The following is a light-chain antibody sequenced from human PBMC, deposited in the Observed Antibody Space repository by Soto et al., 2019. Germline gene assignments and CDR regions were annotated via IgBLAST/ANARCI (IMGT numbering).Light chain of an antibody. J-gene: IGKJ3*01. Sequence: DIQMTQSPSSVSASIGERVTITCRASQIIGSRLAWYQQKPGKAPTLLIYAASSLQSGVPLRFSGSGSGTDFFLTITSLQAEDSATYYCQQANSFPFTFGPGTKVHIK. CDR2: AAS. CDR3: QQANSFPFT. CDR1: QIIGSR. V-gene: IGKV1-12*02.